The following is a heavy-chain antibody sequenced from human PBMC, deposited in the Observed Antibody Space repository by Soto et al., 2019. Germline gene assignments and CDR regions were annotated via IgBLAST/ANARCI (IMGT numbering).Heavy chain of an antibody. CDR1: GATFSSYA. CDR2: IIPIFGTA. Sequence: SVKVSCKASGATFSSYAISWVRQAPGQGLEWMGGIIPIFGTANYAQKFQGRVTITADKSTSTAYMELSSLRSEDTAVYYCARFLGYSSSQTYYYYGMDVWGQGTTVTVSS. V-gene: IGHV1-69*06. J-gene: IGHJ6*01. D-gene: IGHD6-13*01. CDR3: ARFLGYSSSQTYYYYGMDV.